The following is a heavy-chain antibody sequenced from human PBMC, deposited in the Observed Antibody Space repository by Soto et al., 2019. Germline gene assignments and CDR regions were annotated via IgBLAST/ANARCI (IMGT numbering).Heavy chain of an antibody. CDR2: ISSSSSTI. CDR1: GFTFSSYS. D-gene: IGHD3-9*01. CDR3: ARDRENDILTGYYAY. J-gene: IGHJ4*02. Sequence: EVQLVESGGGLVQPGGSLRLSCAASGFTFSSYSMNWVRQAPGKGLEWVSYISSSSSTIYYADSVKGRFTISRDNAKNSLYLQLNSLRDEDTAVYYCARDRENDILTGYYAYWGQGTLVTVSS. V-gene: IGHV3-48*02.